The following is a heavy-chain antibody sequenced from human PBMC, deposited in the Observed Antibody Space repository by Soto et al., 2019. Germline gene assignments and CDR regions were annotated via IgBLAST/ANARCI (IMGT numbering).Heavy chain of an antibody. J-gene: IGHJ5*01. CDR2: IFHTGNT. CDR1: DFSITNGYY. Sequence: PSETLSLTCAVSDFSITNGYYWGWIRQPPGKGLEWIGYIFHTGNTYYNPSLKSRVTISVDTSKNQFSLKLTSATAADTAVYFCARSLAGESRRPFDSWGPGTLVTVSS. D-gene: IGHD3-16*01. CDR3: ARSLAGESRRPFDS. V-gene: IGHV4-38-2*01.